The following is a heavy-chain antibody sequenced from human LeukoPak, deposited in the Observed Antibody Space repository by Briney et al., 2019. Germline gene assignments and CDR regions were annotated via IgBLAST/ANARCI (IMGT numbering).Heavy chain of an antibody. D-gene: IGHD3-10*01. CDR2: IRSKANSYAT. CDR1: GFTFSGSA. Sequence: TGGSLRLSCAASGFTFSGSAMHWVRQASGKGLEWVDRIRSKANSYATAYAASVKGRFTISRDDSKNTAYLQMNSLKTEDTAVYYCTRRGRVNDYWGQGTLVTVSS. J-gene: IGHJ4*02. V-gene: IGHV3-73*01. CDR3: TRRGRVNDY.